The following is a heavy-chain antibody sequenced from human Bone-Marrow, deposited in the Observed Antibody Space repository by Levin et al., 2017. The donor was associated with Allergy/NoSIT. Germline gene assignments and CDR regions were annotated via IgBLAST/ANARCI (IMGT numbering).Heavy chain of an antibody. J-gene: IGHJ4*02. Sequence: QTLSLTCTFSGFSLSSNGVGVGWIRQAPGKALEWLALIYWDDDKRYSPSLKSRLNITKDTSKNQLVLTMTNMAPVDTGTYYCAHHKFWFGEFPFDFWGRGSLVTVSS. CDR3: AHHKFWFGEFPFDF. V-gene: IGHV2-5*02. D-gene: IGHD3-10*01. CDR2: IYWDDDK. CDR1: GFSLSSNGVG.